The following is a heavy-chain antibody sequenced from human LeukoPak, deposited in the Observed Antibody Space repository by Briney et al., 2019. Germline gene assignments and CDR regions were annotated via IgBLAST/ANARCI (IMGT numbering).Heavy chain of an antibody. J-gene: IGHJ4*02. CDR2: IYYSGST. CDR1: GGSFSGYY. CDR3: ARVQPEYCTNGVCFAPYFDY. D-gene: IGHD2-8*01. Sequence: PSETLSLTCAVYGGSFSGYYWSWIRKPPGKGLEWIGYIYYSGSTNYNPSLKSRVTISVDTSKNQFSLKLSSVTAADTAVYYCARVQPEYCTNGVCFAPYFDYWGQGTLVTVSS. V-gene: IGHV4-59*13.